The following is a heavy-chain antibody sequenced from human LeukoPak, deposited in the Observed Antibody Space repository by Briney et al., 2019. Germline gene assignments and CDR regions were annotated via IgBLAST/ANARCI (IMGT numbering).Heavy chain of an antibody. J-gene: IGHJ5*02. V-gene: IGHV1-2*02. CDR2: INPNSGGT. CDR3: ATSEPLCSGGSCYPRNWFDP. D-gene: IGHD2-15*01. CDR1: GYTFTGYY. Sequence: ASVKVSCKASGYTFTGYYMHWVRQAPGQRLEWMGWINPNSGGTNYAQKFQGRVTMTRDTSISTAYMELSRLRSDDTAVYYCATSEPLCSGGSCYPRNWFDPWGQGTLVTVSS.